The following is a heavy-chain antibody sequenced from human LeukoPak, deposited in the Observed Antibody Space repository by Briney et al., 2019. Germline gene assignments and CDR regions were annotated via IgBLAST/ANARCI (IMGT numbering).Heavy chain of an antibody. CDR3: VKVTTNCTNGECYPVWNGMDV. D-gene: IGHD2-8*01. J-gene: IGHJ6*02. V-gene: IGHV3-9*01. CDR1: GFSFDAYV. Sequence: ALRLSCSASGFSFDAYVMHWVRPAPGTGLAWVSGINWNTYTIDYADTVQGRFTISTDNAKKSLYLQIKSHRGEDTALYYCVKVTTNCTNGECYPVWNGMDVWGQGTTVAVYS. CDR2: INWNTYTI.